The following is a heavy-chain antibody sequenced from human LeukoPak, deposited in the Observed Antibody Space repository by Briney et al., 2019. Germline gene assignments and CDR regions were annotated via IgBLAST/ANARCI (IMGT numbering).Heavy chain of an antibody. CDR3: AREPGFPYYFDY. CDR1: GFTFSSYA. J-gene: IGHJ4*02. CDR2: ISYDGSNK. V-gene: IGHV3-30-3*01. Sequence: GGSLRLSCAASGFTFSSYAMHWVRQAPGKGLEWVAVISYDGSNKYYADSVKGRFTISRDNSKNTLYLQMNSLRAEDTAVYYCAREPGFPYYFDYWGQGTLVTVSS.